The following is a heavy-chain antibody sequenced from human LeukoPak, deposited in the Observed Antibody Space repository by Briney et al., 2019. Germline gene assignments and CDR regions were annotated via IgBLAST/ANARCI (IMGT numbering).Heavy chain of an antibody. CDR1: GGSISSGDYY. D-gene: IGHD6-19*01. CDR2: IYYSGST. CDR3: ARSPGIAVAGLLEIMDV. Sequence: PSETLSLTCTVSGGSISSGDYYWSWIRQPPGKGLEWIGYIYYSGSTYYNPSLKSRVTISVDTSKNQFSLKLSSVTAADTAVYYCARSPGIAVAGLLEIMDVWGQGTTVTVSS. J-gene: IGHJ6*02. V-gene: IGHV4-30-4*02.